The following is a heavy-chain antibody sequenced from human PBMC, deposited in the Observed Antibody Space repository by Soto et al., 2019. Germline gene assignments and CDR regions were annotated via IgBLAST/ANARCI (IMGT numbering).Heavy chain of an antibody. D-gene: IGHD3-3*02. CDR2: IYYSGST. CDR1: GASISSYY. Sequence: SETLSLTCAVSGASISSYYWGWIRQPPGKGLEWIGSIYYSGSTYYNPSLKSRVTISVDTSKNQFSLKLSSVTAADTAVYYCASPKIAFYNWFDPWGQGTLVTVSS. V-gene: IGHV4-39*01. CDR3: ASPKIAFYNWFDP. J-gene: IGHJ5*02.